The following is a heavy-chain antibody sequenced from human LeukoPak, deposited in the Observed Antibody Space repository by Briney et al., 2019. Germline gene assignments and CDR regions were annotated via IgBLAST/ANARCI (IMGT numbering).Heavy chain of an antibody. CDR3: AKDLVSQRGVGSSEKVDY. D-gene: IGHD3-10*01. CDR1: GFTFNYYA. J-gene: IGHJ4*02. Sequence: GGSLRLSCAASGFTFNYYAMNWVRQAPGKGLEWVSAILGGGDTTSYADSVKGRFTTSRDNSKNTLYLQMNSLRAEDTAVYYCAKDLVSQRGVGSSEKVDYWGQGTLVTVSS. V-gene: IGHV3-23*01. CDR2: ILGGGDTT.